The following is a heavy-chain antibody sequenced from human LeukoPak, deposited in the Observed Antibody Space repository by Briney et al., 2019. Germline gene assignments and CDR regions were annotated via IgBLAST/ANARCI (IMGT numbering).Heavy chain of an antibody. J-gene: IGHJ4*02. CDR2: IYSVGST. Sequence: GSLRLSCAASGFTVSSNLMSWVREAPGKGLGWVSVIYSVGSTYYADSEKGRFTIFRDNAKNTQNRQMNSLRAEDTAVYYCARMYSGSYNLDYWGQGTLVTVSS. CDR3: ARMYSGSYNLDY. D-gene: IGHD1-26*01. V-gene: IGHV3-53*01. CDR1: GFTVSSNL.